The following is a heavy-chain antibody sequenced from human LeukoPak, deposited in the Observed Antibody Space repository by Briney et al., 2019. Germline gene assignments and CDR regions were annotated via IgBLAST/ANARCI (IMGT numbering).Heavy chain of an antibody. J-gene: IGHJ4*02. CDR3: AREDRSWFGELFEGFDY. CDR1: GGSISSYY. Sequence: SETLSLTCTVSGGSISSYYWSWIRQPPGKGLEWIGYIYYSGSTNYNPSLKSRVTISVDTSKNQFSLKLSSVTAAHTAVYYCAREDRSWFGELFEGFDYWGQGTLVTVSS. V-gene: IGHV4-59*01. CDR2: IYYSGST. D-gene: IGHD3-10*01.